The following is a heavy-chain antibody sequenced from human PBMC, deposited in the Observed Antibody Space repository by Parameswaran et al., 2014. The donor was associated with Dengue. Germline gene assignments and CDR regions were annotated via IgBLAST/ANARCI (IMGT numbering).Heavy chain of an antibody. CDR2: INPNSGGT. Sequence: WVRQAPGQGLEWMGWINPNSGGTNYAQKFQGRVTMTRDTSISTAYMELSRLRSDDTAVYYCARGFDTIFGTYYFDYWGQGTLVTVSS. J-gene: IGHJ4*02. D-gene: IGHD3-3*01. V-gene: IGHV1-2*02. CDR3: ARGFDTIFGTYYFDY.